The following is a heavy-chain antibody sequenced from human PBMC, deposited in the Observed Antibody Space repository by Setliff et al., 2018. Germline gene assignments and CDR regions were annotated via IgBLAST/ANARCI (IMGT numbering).Heavy chain of an antibody. CDR2: IYTDNGNT. CDR1: GYTFTSYA. CDR3: ARGSRGFDY. J-gene: IGHJ4*02. Sequence: ASVKVSCKASGYTFTSYAMHWVRQAPGQRLEWMGFIYTDNGNTKYSKNFQDRVAITRDTSASTAYMELSSLTSEDTAVYFCARGSRGFDYWGQGALVTVSS. V-gene: IGHV1-3*04.